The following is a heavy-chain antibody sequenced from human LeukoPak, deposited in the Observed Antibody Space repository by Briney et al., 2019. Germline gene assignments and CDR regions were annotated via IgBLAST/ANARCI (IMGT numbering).Heavy chain of an antibody. CDR2: ISYDGSNK. CDR3: ARDLSRYCSSTKNWFDP. J-gene: IGHJ5*02. Sequence: GGSLRLSCAASGFTFSSYAMHWVRQAPGKGLEWVAVISYDGSNKYYADPVKGRFTISRDNSKNTLYLQMNSLRAEDTAVYYCARDLSRYCSSTKNWFDPWGQGTLVTVSS. CDR1: GFTFSSYA. D-gene: IGHD2-2*01. V-gene: IGHV3-30*01.